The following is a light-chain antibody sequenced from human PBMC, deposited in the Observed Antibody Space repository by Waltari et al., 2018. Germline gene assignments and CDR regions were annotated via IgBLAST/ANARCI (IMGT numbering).Light chain of an antibody. CDR3: SSYSSSITPV. CDR1: SSPGGCYNY. V-gene: IGLV2-14*03. J-gene: IGLJ2*01. CDR2: DVT. Sequence: QSALTQPASASASPGQSTTSPRSGTSSPGGCYNYVSWYQQHSGKAPKLMIYDVTNRPSGVSYRFSGSKSGNTASLTISGLQAEDEADYYCSSYSSSITPVFGGGTKLTVL.